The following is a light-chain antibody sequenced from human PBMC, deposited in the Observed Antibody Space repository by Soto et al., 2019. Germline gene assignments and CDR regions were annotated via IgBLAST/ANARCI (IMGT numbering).Light chain of an antibody. J-gene: IGKJ1*01. V-gene: IGKV3D-15*01. CDR1: QSVSGN. Sequence: EIVMTQSPATLSVSPGERATLSCRASQSVSGNLACYQPKPGPAPRLLIYGASTRATGIPARFSGSGSGTEFTLTISSLQSEDCAVYYCQQYNNWPPTFGQGTKVEIK. CDR2: GAS. CDR3: QQYNNWPPT.